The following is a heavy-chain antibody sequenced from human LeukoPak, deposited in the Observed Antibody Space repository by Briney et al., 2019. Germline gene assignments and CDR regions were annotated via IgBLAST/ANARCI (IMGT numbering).Heavy chain of an antibody. J-gene: IGHJ6*02. D-gene: IGHD2-21*02. CDR2: IIPILGIA. V-gene: IGHV1-69*04. CDR3: ARAGCGGDCYSGYYYGMDV. Sequence: GASVKVSCKASGGTFSSYAISWVRQAPGQGLEWMGRIIPILGIANYAQKFQGRVTITADKSTSTAYRELSSLRSEDTAVYYCARAGCGGDCYSGYYYGMDVWGQGTTVTVSS. CDR1: GGTFSSYA.